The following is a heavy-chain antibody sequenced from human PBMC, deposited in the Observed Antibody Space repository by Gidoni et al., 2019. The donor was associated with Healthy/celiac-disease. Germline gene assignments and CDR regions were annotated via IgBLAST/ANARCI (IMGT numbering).Heavy chain of an antibody. V-gene: IGHV4-39*01. CDR1: GGSISSSSYY. J-gene: IGHJ6*02. CDR3: ARRGLRYFDWLPYGMDV. D-gene: IGHD3-9*01. Sequence: LQLQESGPGLVKPSETLSLTCTVSGGSISSSSYYWGWIRQPPGKGMEWIGSIYYSGSTYYNTSLKSRVTIAVDTSKNQFSLKLSSVTAADTAVYYCARRGLRYFDWLPYGMDVWGQGTTVTVSS. CDR2: IYYSGST.